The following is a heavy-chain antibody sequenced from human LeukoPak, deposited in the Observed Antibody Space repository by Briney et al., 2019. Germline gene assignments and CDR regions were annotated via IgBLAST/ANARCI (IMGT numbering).Heavy chain of an antibody. V-gene: IGHV4-59*01. CDR3: ARGKIGSRRAYYYHYMDV. Sequence: SETLSLTCTVSGGSISSYYWSWIRQPPGKGLEWIGYIYYSGSTNYNPSLKSRVTISVDTSKNQFSLKLSSVTAADTAMYYCARGKIGSRRAYYYHYMDVWGKGTTVTVSS. D-gene: IGHD1-14*01. CDR2: IYYSGST. J-gene: IGHJ6*03. CDR1: GGSISSYY.